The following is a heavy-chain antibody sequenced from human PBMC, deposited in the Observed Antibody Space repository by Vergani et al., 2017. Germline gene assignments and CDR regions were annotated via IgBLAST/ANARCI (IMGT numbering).Heavy chain of an antibody. V-gene: IGHV1-69-2*01. CDR2: IDPDDGKT. D-gene: IGHD3-9*01. CDR3: TKTNGDCDIVSGDYSYGMDD. CDR1: GSTFSDTY. J-gene: IGHJ6*02. Sequence: EVQLVQSGAEVKKPGATVKISCKVSGSTFSDTYMHWVQQAPGKGLEWVGLIDPDDGKTIYAAKFQGRVTITADTSRDTAYMELSSLSSEDTAVYYCTKTNGDCDIVSGDYSYGMDDWGQGTTVTVSS.